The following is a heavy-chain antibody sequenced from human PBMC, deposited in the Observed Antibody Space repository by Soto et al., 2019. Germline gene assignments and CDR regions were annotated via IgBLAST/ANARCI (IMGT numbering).Heavy chain of an antibody. CDR2: IYHGGGT. CDR3: AGARGP. V-gene: IGHV4-30-2*01. J-gene: IGHJ5*02. Sequence: QLQLQESGSGLVKPSQTLSLTCAVSGGCISSGGYSWSWIRQPPGKGLDSIGYIYHGGGTYYNPSLKTRVTISVDRSKNQLSRKLSPVAAADTAVYYCAGARGPWGQRTLVTVSS. CDR1: GGCISSGGYS.